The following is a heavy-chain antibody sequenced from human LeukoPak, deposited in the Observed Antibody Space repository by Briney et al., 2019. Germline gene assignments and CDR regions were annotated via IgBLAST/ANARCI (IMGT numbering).Heavy chain of an antibody. J-gene: IGHJ4*02. V-gene: IGHV1-2*06. CDR2: INPNSGGT. D-gene: IGHD6-6*01. CDR3: ARDLPRYSSSSPADY. Sequence: VASVKVSCKASGYTFTGYYMHAVRQAPGQGLEWMGRINPNSGGTNYVQKFQGRVTMTRDTSISTAYMELSRLRSDDTAVYYCARDLPRYSSSSPADYWGQGTLVTVSS. CDR1: GYTFTGYY.